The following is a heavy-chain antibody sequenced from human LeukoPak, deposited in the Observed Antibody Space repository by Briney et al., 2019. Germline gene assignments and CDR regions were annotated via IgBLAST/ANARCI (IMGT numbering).Heavy chain of an antibody. CDR1: GFTFSSYG. D-gene: IGHD3-22*01. J-gene: IGHJ4*02. Sequence: QPGGSLRLSCAASGFTFSSYGMHWVRQAPGKGLEWVAFIRYDGSNKYYADSVKVRFTISRDNSKNTLYLQMNSLRAEDTAVYYCAKAYYYDSSVDYWGQGTLVTVSS. V-gene: IGHV3-30*02. CDR2: IRYDGSNK. CDR3: AKAYYYDSSVDY.